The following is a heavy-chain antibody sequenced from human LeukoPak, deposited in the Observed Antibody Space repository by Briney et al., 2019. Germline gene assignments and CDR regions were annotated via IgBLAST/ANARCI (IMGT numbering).Heavy chain of an antibody. CDR1: GYTFTGYY. CDR3: AREAAAGRDPPDY. D-gene: IGHD6-13*01. J-gene: IGHJ4*02. CDR2: INPNSGGT. V-gene: IGHV1-2*02. Sequence: ASVKVSCKASGYTFTGYYMHWVRQAPGQGLEWMGWINPNSGGTNYAQKFQGRVTTTRDTSISTAYMELSRLRSDDTAVYYCAREAAAGRDPPDYWGQGTLVTVSS.